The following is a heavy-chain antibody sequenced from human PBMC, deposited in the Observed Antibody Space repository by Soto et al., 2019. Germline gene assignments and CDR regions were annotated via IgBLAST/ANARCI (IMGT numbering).Heavy chain of an antibody. Sequence: GGSLRPSCTASGFTFGDYGTHWVRQAPGKGLEWVSGISWNSGSIGYADSVQGRFTISRDNAKNSLYLQMNSLRTEDTAFYYCAKDYLTAGYSSGWYDHWGQGALVTVSS. J-gene: IGHJ5*02. CDR3: AKDYLTAGYSSGWYDH. D-gene: IGHD6-19*01. CDR1: GFTFGDYG. V-gene: IGHV3-9*01. CDR2: ISWNSGSI.